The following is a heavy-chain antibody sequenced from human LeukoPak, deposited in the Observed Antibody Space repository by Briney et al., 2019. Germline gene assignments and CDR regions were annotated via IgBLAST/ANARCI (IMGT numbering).Heavy chain of an antibody. J-gene: IGHJ6*03. Sequence: GGSLRLSCAASGFTFSSYAMNWVRQAPGKGLEWVSTISSSGVSTYYADSVKGRFTISRDNSNNTLYLQMNSLRAEDTAVYYCARGGDIVATYLDYYMDVWGKGTTVTVSS. D-gene: IGHD5-12*01. CDR1: GFTFSSYA. CDR3: ARGGDIVATYLDYYMDV. CDR2: ISSSGVST. V-gene: IGHV3-23*01.